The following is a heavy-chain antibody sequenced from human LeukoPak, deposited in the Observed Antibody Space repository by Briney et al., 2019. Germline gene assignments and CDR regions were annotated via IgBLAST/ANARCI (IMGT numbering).Heavy chain of an antibody. V-gene: IGHV3-48*02. D-gene: IGHD3-9*01. Sequence: GGSLTLSCAASGFTFSSYTMNWLRQAPGKGLEWVSSISSSSSAIYYAASVKGRFTISRDNAKNSLYLQMNSLRDEDTAVYYCARGALRYSDYWGQGTLVTVSS. CDR3: ARGALRYSDY. CDR1: GFTFSSYT. J-gene: IGHJ4*02. CDR2: ISSSSSAI.